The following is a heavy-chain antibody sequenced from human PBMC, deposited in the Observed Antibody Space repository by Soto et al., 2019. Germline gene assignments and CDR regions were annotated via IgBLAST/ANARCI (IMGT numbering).Heavy chain of an antibody. V-gene: IGHV3-15*07. J-gene: IGHJ4*02. Sequence: PGGSLRLSCAVSGVTLTDVWMNWVRQAPGKGPEWVGRIKSKTDGGTTDYAAPVKGRITISRDDSQNTLYLQMNSLKTEDTAVYYCSHGYYQYFNSWGQGTLVTVSS. D-gene: IGHD5-18*01. CDR1: GVTLTDVW. CDR3: SHGYYQYFNS. CDR2: IKSKTDGGTT.